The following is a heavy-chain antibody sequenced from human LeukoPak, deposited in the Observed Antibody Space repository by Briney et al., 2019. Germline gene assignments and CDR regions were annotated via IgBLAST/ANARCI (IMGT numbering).Heavy chain of an antibody. Sequence: GGSLRLSCAASGFTFSSYAMSWVRQAPGKGLEWASAISGSGGSTYYADSVKGRFTISRDNSKNTLYLQMNSLRAEDTAVYYCAKARSRITYYYDSSPSGLDYWGQGTLVTVSS. CDR1: GFTFSSYA. D-gene: IGHD3-22*01. V-gene: IGHV3-23*01. CDR3: AKARSRITYYYDSSPSGLDY. J-gene: IGHJ4*02. CDR2: ISGSGGST.